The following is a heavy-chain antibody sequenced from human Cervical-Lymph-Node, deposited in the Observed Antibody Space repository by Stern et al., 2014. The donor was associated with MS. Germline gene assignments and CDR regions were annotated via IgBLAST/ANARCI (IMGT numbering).Heavy chain of an antibody. Sequence: DQLVDSGGGVVQPGRSLRLSCGAAGFTFSNYPMHWVRQTPGKGLEWVSLISYDGSDKYYADSVKGRFTVSRDNSKNTLYLHMNSLRAEDTAVYFCARMSDYDSNGEDAFDIWGQGTMVTVSS. V-gene: IGHV3-30*01. CDR3: ARMSDYDSNGEDAFDI. D-gene: IGHD4-23*01. CDR2: ISYDGSDK. J-gene: IGHJ3*02. CDR1: GFTFSNYP.